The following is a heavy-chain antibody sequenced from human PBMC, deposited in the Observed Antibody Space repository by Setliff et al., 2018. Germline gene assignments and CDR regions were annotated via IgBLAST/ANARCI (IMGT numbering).Heavy chain of an antibody. CDR1: GASITSGGFY. Sequence: TLSLTCSVSGASITSGGFYWTWIRQPAGKGLEWIGSIYYSGSTYYSPSLKRRVTISVDTSKNQFSLKLSSVTAADTAVYYCATRTYYDSNGYYYAIAGPFDIWGQGTMVTVSS. J-gene: IGHJ3*02. CDR2: IYYSGST. V-gene: IGHV4-30-2*03. CDR3: ATRTYYDSNGYYYAIAGPFDI. D-gene: IGHD3-22*01.